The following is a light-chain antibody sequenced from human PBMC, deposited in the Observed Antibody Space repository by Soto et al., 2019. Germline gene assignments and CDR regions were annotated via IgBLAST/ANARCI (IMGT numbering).Light chain of an antibody. CDR3: LSYAGSNTLV. CDR1: TSDVGGYNY. J-gene: IGLJ2*01. V-gene: IGLV2-8*01. CDR2: EVT. Sequence: QSVLTQPPSAAGSPGQSVTISCTGTTSDVGGYNYVSWYQQHPGKAPKLMIYEVTKRPSGVPDRFSGSKSGNTASLTVSGLQAEDEADYYCLSYAGSNTLVFGGGTKLTVL.